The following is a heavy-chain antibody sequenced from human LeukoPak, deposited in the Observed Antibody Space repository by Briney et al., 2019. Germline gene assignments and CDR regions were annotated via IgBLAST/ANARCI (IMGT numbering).Heavy chain of an antibody. CDR3: ARDPAPRGSSSWYFN. V-gene: IGHV3-53*01. CDR2: IYSGGST. CDR1: GFTFSSYA. Sequence: SGGSLRLSCAASGFTFSSYAMSWVRQAPGKGLEWVSVIYSGGSTYYADSVKSRFTISRDNSKSTLYLQMNSLRAEDTAVYYCARDPAPRGSSSWYFNWGQGTLVTVSS. D-gene: IGHD6-13*01. J-gene: IGHJ4*02.